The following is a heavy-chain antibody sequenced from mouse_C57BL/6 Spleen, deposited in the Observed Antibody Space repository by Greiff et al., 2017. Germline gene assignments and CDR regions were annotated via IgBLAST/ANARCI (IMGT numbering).Heavy chain of an antibody. CDR3: ARQRSNYHYYAMDY. CDR2: IWSDGST. J-gene: IGHJ4*01. Sequence: VKLVESGPGLVAPSQSLSITCTVSGFSLTSYGVHWVRQPPGKGLEWLVVIWSDGSTTYNSALKSRLSISKDNSKSQVFLKMNSLQTDDTAMYYCARQRSNYHYYAMDYWGQGTSVTVSS. CDR1: GFSLTSYG. V-gene: IGHV2-6-1*01. D-gene: IGHD2-5*01.